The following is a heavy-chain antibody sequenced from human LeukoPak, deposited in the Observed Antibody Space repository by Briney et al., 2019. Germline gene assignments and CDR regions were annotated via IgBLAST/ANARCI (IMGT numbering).Heavy chain of an antibody. CDR2: IIPIFGTA. CDR1: GGTFSSYA. CDR3: ARTGRGYFDY. V-gene: IGHV1-69*05. J-gene: IGHJ4*02. Sequence: SVKVSCKASGGTFSSYAISWVRQAPGQGLEWMGGIIPIFGTANYAQKFQGRVTMTRDTSISTAYMELSRLRSDDTAVYYCARTGRGYFDYWGQGTLVTVSS. D-gene: IGHD1-14*01.